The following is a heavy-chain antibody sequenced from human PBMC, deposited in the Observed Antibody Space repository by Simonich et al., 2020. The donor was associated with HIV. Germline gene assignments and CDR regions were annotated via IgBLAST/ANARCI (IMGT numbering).Heavy chain of an antibody. CDR1: GFPFDDYA. D-gene: IGHD3-10*01. CDR2: IRWNSGSI. V-gene: IGHV3-9*01. J-gene: IGHJ4*02. Sequence: EVQLVESGGGLVQPGRSLRLSCAASGFPFDDYAMHWVRQAPGEGLEWGSGIRWNSGSIGYADSVKGRFTISRDNAKNSLYLQMNSLRAEDTALYYCAKDKGAYYGSGSPVYWGQGTLVTVSS. CDR3: AKDKGAYYGSGSPVY.